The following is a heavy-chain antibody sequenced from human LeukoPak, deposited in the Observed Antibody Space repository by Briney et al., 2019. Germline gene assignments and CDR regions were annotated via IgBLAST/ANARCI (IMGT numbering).Heavy chain of an antibody. V-gene: IGHV3-30*03. CDR1: GFTFSTYC. CDR2: ISYDGSNK. CDR3: AREKIGCYDGSGRGWFDP. Sequence: QPGGSLRLSCAASGFTFSTYCMHWVRQAPGKGLEWVGVISYDGSNKYYADSVKGRFTISRDNSKNTLYLQMNSLRAEDTAVYYCAREKIGCYDGSGRGWFDPWGQGTLVTVSS. D-gene: IGHD3-22*01. J-gene: IGHJ5*02.